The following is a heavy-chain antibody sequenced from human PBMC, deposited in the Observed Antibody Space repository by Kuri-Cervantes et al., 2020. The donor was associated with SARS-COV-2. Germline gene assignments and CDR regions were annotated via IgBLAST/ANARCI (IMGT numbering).Heavy chain of an antibody. CDR1: GGSISSSSYY. Sequence: GSLRLSCTVSGGSISSSSYYWGWIRQPPGKGLEWIGSIYYSGSTYYNPSLKSRVTISVDTSKNQFSLKLSSVTAADTAVYYCARQGSYYYDSSGYFFFDYWGQGTLVTVSS. J-gene: IGHJ4*02. CDR3: ARQGSYYYDSSGYFFFDY. V-gene: IGHV4-39*01. CDR2: IYYSGST. D-gene: IGHD3-22*01.